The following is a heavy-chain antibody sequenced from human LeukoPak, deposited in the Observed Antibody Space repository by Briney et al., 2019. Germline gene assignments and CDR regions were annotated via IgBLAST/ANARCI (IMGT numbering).Heavy chain of an antibody. D-gene: IGHD3-22*01. CDR2: IIPIFGTA. V-gene: IGHV1-69*13. CDR3: ARNRYDSSGYLYYYYYGMDV. Sequence: GASVKVSCKASGYTFTSYYMHWVRQAPGQGLEWMGGIIPIFGTANYAQKFQGRVTITADESTSTAYMELSSLRSEDTAVYYCARNRYDSSGYLYYYYYGMDVWGQGTTVTVSS. J-gene: IGHJ6*02. CDR1: GYTFTSYY.